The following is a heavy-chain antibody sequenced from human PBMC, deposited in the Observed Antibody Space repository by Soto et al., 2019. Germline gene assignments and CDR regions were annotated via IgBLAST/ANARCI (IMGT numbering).Heavy chain of an antibody. Sequence: GGSLRLSCAASGFTFSSYVMHWVRQAPGKGLEWVAVISYDGSNKYYADSVKGRFTIPRDNSKNTLYLQMNSLRAEDTAVYYCAKVREGYYYGMDVWGQGTTVTVSS. D-gene: IGHD1-26*01. V-gene: IGHV3-30*18. J-gene: IGHJ6*02. CDR3: AKVREGYYYGMDV. CDR2: ISYDGSNK. CDR1: GFTFSSYV.